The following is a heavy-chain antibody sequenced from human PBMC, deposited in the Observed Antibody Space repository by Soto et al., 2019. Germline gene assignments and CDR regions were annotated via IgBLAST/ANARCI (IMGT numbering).Heavy chain of an antibody. CDR3: ASSYDTGFDP. J-gene: IGHJ5*02. Sequence: QLQLVQSAAEVKKPGASVRVSCKAYGYPFIKYGITWIRQAPEQGLEWMGWIKVDSGYTNYAQNFQARVTMTADTSSDTAFMELRSLRLAGTAVYFCASSYDTGFDPWGQGTLVSVSS. V-gene: IGHV1-18*04. D-gene: IGHD3-9*01. CDR2: IKVDSGYT. CDR1: GYPFIKYG.